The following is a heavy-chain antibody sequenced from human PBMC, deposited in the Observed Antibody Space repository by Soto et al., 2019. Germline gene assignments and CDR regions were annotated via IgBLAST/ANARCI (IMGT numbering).Heavy chain of an antibody. J-gene: IGHJ3*02. V-gene: IGHV3-15*01. D-gene: IGHD3-9*01. Sequence: GSLRLSCAASGFTFSNAWMSWVRQAPGKGLEWVGRIKSKTDGGTTDYAAPVKGRFTISRDDSKNTLYLQMNSLKTEDTAVYYCTTELKLSRYFDWLPGDAFAICGQGTMVTV. CDR3: TTELKLSRYFDWLPGDAFAI. CDR2: IKSKTDGGTT. CDR1: GFTFSNAW.